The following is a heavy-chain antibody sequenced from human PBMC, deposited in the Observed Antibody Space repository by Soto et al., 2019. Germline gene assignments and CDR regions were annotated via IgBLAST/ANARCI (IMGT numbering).Heavy chain of an antibody. V-gene: IGHV3-33*01. CDR3: ARALSLHHYYYYGMDV. Sequence: PGGSLILSCAASGFTFSSYGMHWVRQAPGKGLEWVAVIWYDGSNKYYADSVKGRFTISRDNSKNTLYLQMNSLRAEDTAVYYCARALSLHHYYYYGMDVWGQGTTVTVSS. CDR1: GFTFSSYG. CDR2: IWYDGSNK. J-gene: IGHJ6*02.